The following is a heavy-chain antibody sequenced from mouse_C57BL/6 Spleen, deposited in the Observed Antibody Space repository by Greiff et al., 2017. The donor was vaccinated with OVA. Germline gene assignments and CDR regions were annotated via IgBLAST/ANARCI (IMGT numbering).Heavy chain of an antibody. CDR2: IYPGDGDT. V-gene: IGHV1-82*01. CDR3: ASQDSSGLKDFDY. Sequence: QVQLQQSGPELVKPGASVKISCKASGYAFSSSWMNWVKQRPGKGLEWIGRIYPGDGDTNYNGKFKGKATLTADKSSSTAYMQLSSLTSEDSAVYFGASQDSSGLKDFDYWGQGTTLTVSS. CDR1: GYAFSSSW. D-gene: IGHD3-2*02. J-gene: IGHJ2*01.